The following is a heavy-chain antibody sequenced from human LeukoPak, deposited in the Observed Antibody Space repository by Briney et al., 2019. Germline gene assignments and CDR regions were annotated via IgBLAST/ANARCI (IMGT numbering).Heavy chain of an antibody. Sequence: GGSLRLSCVASGFTFSTAWTSWVRQAPGKGLEWVGRIKSKTDGGTTDYAAPVKGRFTISRDDSKNTLYLQMNSLKTEDTAVYYCTTTFYYDSSGYGYWGQGTLVTVSS. CDR3: TTTFYYDSSGYGY. J-gene: IGHJ4*02. V-gene: IGHV3-15*01. CDR1: GFTFSTAW. CDR2: IKSKTDGGTT. D-gene: IGHD3-22*01.